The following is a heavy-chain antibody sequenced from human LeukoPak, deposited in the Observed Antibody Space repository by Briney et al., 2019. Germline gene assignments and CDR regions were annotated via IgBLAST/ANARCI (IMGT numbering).Heavy chain of an antibody. J-gene: IGHJ6*03. CDR1: GGTFSSYA. CDR2: IIPIFGTA. CDR3: ASRGVGVTIFGVVIRPLDYYYMDV. V-gene: IGHV1-69*05. D-gene: IGHD3-3*01. Sequence: ASVKVSCKASGGTFSSYAISWVRQAPGQGLEWMGGIIPIFGTANYAQKFQGRVTITTDESTSTAYMELSSLRSEDTAVYYCASRGVGVTIFGVVIRPLDYYYMDVWGKGTTATVSS.